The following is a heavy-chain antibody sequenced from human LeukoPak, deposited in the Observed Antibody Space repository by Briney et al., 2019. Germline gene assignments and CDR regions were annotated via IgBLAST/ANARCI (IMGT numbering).Heavy chain of an antibody. J-gene: IGHJ4*02. V-gene: IGHV3-23*01. CDR1: GFVFRSYA. Sequence: GGSLRLSCAASGFVFRSYAMSWVRQAPGKGLEWVSGISSSGGSTYHADSVRGRFAISRDNSKNTQYLQMNSLRVEDTAMYYCVKVGSGYYDHLDFWGQGILVTVSS. CDR2: ISSSGGST. D-gene: IGHD3-22*01. CDR3: VKVGSGYYDHLDF.